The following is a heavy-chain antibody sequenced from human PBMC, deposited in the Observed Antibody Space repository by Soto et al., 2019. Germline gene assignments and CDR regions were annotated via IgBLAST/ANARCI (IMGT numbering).Heavy chain of an antibody. CDR1: GFTFSTYS. D-gene: IGHD5-18*01. CDR2: ISSSSGYI. J-gene: IGHJ6*02. Sequence: EVQLVESGGGLVKPGGSLRLSCAASGFTFSTYSMNWVRQAPGKGLEWVSSISSSSGYIYYADSVKGRCTIARDAAKNSLSLQMNSLRAAATAVYYCARVRSYSYGQGYGMDVWGQGTTVTVSS. V-gene: IGHV3-21*01. CDR3: ARVRSYSYGQGYGMDV.